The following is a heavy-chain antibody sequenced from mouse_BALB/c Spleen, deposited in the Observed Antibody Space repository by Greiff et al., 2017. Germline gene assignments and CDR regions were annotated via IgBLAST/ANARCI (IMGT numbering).Heavy chain of an antibody. V-gene: IGHV5-6-3*01. CDR2: INSNGGST. J-gene: IGHJ4*01. CDR1: GFTFSSYG. Sequence: EVQRVESGGGLVQPGGSLKLSCAASGFTFSSYGMSWVRQTPDKRLELVATINSNGGSTYYPDSVKGRFTISRDNAKNTLYLQMSSLKSEDTAMYYCAREGMITGNAMDYWGQGTSVTVSS. CDR3: AREGMITGNAMDY. D-gene: IGHD2-4*01.